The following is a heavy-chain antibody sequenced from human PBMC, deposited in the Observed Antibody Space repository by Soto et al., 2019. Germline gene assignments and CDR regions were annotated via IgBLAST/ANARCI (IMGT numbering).Heavy chain of an antibody. J-gene: IGHJ6*02. CDR2: IYYSGST. CDR3: ARGTAYYDFWSGFPNTGYGMDV. CDR1: GGSISSGGYY. Sequence: KPSETLSLTCTVSGGSISSGGYYWSWIRQHPGKGLEWIGYIYYSGSTYYNPSLKSRVTISVDTSKNQFSLKLSSVTAADTAVYYCARGTAYYDFWSGFPNTGYGMDVWGQGTTVTVSS. D-gene: IGHD3-3*01. V-gene: IGHV4-31*03.